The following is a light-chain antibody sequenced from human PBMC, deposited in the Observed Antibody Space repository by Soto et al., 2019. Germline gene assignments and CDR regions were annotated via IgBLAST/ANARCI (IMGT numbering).Light chain of an antibody. CDR1: STDVGGYNY. CDR2: EVS. CDR3: RSSGGSYNSV. V-gene: IGLV2-8*01. J-gene: IGLJ1*01. Sequence: QSALTQPPSAAGSPGQSVTISCTGTSTDVGGYNYVSWYQQYPGKAPKLMIFEVSKRPSGVPDRFSGSKSGNTASLTVPGLPAEDEADYYRRSSGGSYNSVFGTGPKVTVL.